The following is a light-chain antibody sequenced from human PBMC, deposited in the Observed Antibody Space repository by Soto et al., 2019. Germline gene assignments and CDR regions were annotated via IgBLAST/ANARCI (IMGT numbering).Light chain of an antibody. CDR2: AAS. CDR1: QAISSW. CDR3: QQANSFPPLT. Sequence: DIQMTQSPSSVSASVGDRVTITCRASQAISSWIAWYQQKPGKAPKLLLYAASSLQSGVTSKFSGSGSGTDFPLTISSLQPEDFAAYYCQQANSFPPLTFGGGTKVEIK. J-gene: IGKJ4*01. V-gene: IGKV1D-12*01.